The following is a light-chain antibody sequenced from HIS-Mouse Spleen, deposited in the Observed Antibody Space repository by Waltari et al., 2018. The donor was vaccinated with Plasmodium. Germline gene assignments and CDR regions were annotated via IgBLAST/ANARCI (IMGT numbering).Light chain of an antibody. J-gene: IGKJ1*01. CDR1: QSVSSSY. CDR3: QQYGSSPPWT. V-gene: IGKV3-20*01. Sequence: EIVLTQSPGTLSLSPGERATLPCRASQSVSSSYLAWYQQKPGHAPRLLIYGASSRATGIPDRFSGSWSGTDFTLTISRLEPEDFAVYYCQQYGSSPPWTFGQGTKVEIK. CDR2: GAS.